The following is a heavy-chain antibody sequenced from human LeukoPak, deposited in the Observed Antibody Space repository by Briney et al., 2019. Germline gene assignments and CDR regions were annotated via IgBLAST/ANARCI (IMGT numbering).Heavy chain of an antibody. CDR1: GFTFSSYS. Sequence: GGSLRLSCAASGFTFSSYSMNWVRQAPGKGLEWVSSISSSSSYIYYADSVKGRFTISRDNAKNSLYLQMNSLRAEDTAVYYCAREPPPGIAAAGPDAFDIWGQGTMVTISS. D-gene: IGHD6-13*01. CDR2: ISSSSSYI. V-gene: IGHV3-21*01. J-gene: IGHJ3*02. CDR3: AREPPPGIAAAGPDAFDI.